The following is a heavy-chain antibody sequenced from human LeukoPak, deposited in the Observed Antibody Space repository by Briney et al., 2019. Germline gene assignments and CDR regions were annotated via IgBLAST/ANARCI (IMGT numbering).Heavy chain of an antibody. CDR2: IYYSGST. CDR3: ARDDRYCSGGSCYWTLDY. V-gene: IGHV4-59*01. J-gene: IGHJ4*02. Sequence: SETLSLTCTVSGGSISSYYWSWIRQPPGKGLEWIGYIYYSGSTNYNPSLKSRVTISVDTSKNQFSLKLSSVTAADTAVYYCARDDRYCSGGSCYWTLDYWGQGTQVTVSS. D-gene: IGHD2-15*01. CDR1: GGSISSYY.